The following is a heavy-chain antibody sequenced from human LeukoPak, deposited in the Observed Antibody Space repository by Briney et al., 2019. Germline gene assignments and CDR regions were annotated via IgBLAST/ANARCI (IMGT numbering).Heavy chain of an antibody. V-gene: IGHV3-23*01. J-gene: IGHJ4*02. Sequence: GASLRLSCAASGFTFSSYAMSWVRQAPGKGLEWVSAISGSGGSTYYADSVNGRFTISRDNSKNTLYLQMNSLRAEDTAVYYCAKVKSDDFWSGYLFDYWGQGTLVTVSS. CDR1: GFTFSSYA. CDR2: ISGSGGST. D-gene: IGHD3-3*01. CDR3: AKVKSDDFWSGYLFDY.